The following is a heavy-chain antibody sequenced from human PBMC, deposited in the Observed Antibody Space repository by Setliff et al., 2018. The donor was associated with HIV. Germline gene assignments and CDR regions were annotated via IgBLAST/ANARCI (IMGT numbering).Heavy chain of an antibody. CDR2: IISILGTP. Sequence: SVKVSCKASGGTFSAYAVNWVRQAPGQGLEWMGRIISILGTPNYSHKFQGRVTITADKSTTTTYMELSSLRSDDTAIYYCARDFHVLGYCSADSCPYDASDIWGQGTMVTVSS. CDR3: ARDFHVLGYCSADSCPYDASDI. J-gene: IGHJ3*02. D-gene: IGHD2-15*01. CDR1: GGTFSAYA. V-gene: IGHV1-69*04.